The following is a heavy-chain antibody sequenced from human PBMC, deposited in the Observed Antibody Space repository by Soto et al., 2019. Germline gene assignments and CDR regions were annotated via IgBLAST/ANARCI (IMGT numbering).Heavy chain of an antibody. CDR3: ARDGYDGSGSPYPAY. Sequence: TSEPLSLTCSVSGGSMSEYFWSWIRQSPGKGLEWIGYIYYLGSTDYNPSLKSRVTISVDTSKRQFSLRLTSVTAADTAVYYCARDGYDGSGSPYPAYWGPGTQVTVSS. J-gene: IGHJ4*02. CDR2: IYYLGST. CDR1: GGSMSEYF. D-gene: IGHD3-10*01. V-gene: IGHV4-59*01.